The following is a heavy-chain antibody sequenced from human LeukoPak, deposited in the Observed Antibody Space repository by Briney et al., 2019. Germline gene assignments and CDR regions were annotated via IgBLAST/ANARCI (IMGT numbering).Heavy chain of an antibody. Sequence: SGGSLRLSCAASGFTVSSNYMSWVRQAPGKGLEWVSVIYSGGNTYYADSVKGRFTISRDNSKNTLYLQMNSLRAEDTAVYYCAKVSSPMDYFYYDGMDVWGQGTTVTVSS. CDR3: AKVSSPMDYFYYDGMDV. J-gene: IGHJ6*02. V-gene: IGHV3-53*01. D-gene: IGHD6-13*01. CDR2: IYSGGNT. CDR1: GFTVSSNY.